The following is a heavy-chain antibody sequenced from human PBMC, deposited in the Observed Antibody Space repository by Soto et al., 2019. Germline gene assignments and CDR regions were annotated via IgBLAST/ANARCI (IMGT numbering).Heavy chain of an antibody. Sequence: QVQLQESGPGLVKPSQTLSLTCTVSGGSISSGDYYWNWVRQPPGKVLEWIGYMYYNGNTYYNPSLKSRVTISIDTSKNQFSLKLTSVTAADTAVYYCNIVLVGAASHFDYWGQGTLVTVSS. D-gene: IGHD2-15*01. CDR1: GGSISSGDYY. CDR2: MYYNGNT. CDR3: NIVLVGAASHFDY. V-gene: IGHV4-30-4*01. J-gene: IGHJ4*02.